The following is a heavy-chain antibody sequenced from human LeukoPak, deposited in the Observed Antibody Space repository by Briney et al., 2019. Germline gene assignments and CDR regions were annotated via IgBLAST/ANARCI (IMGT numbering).Heavy chain of an antibody. J-gene: IGHJ4*02. D-gene: IGHD6-19*01. CDR2: INHSGST. Sequence: SETLSLTCAVYGGSFSGYYWSWIRQPPGKGLEWIGEINHSGSTNYNPSLKSRVTISVDTSKNQFSLKLSSVTAADTAVYYCARHLQRLARRGWSFDYWGQGTLVTVSS. CDR3: ARHLQRLARRGWSFDY. V-gene: IGHV4-34*01. CDR1: GGSFSGYY.